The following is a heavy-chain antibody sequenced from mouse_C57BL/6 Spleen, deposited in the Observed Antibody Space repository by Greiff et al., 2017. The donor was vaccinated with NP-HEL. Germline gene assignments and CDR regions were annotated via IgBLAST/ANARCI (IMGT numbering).Heavy chain of an antibody. J-gene: IGHJ2*01. V-gene: IGHV1-82*01. CDR3: ARITMVTTGGDY. D-gene: IGHD2-2*01. Sequence: QVQLKQSGPELVKPGASVKISCKASGYAFSSSWMNWVKQRPGKGLEWIGRIYPGDGDTNYNGKFKGKATLTADKSSSTAYMQLSSLTSEDSAVYFCARITMVTTGGDYWGQGTTLTVSS. CDR2: IYPGDGDT. CDR1: GYAFSSSW.